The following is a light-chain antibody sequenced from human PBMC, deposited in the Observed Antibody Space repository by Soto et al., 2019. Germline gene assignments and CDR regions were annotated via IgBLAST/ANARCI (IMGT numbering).Light chain of an antibody. CDR3: HQYANPPLT. CDR2: HAS. CDR1: QSVGNNF. J-gene: IGKJ4*01. V-gene: IGKV3-20*01. Sequence: EIVLTQSPGTLSLSPGERATLSCRASQSVGNNFLAWYQQKPGQPPRLLVFHASTRATGIPDRFSGGGSGAAFTLSISRLEPEDFSVYFCHQYANPPLTFGGGTNVE.